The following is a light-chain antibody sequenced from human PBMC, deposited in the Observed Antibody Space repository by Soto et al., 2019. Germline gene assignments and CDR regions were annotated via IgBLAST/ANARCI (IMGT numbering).Light chain of an antibody. CDR3: QQYNSYGT. CDR1: QSISSW. J-gene: IGKJ1*01. V-gene: IGKV1-5*01. CDR2: DAS. Sequence: DIQMTQSTSTLSACVGDRVTITCRASQSISSWLAWYQQKPGKAPKLLIYDASSLESGVPSRFSGSGSGTEITLTISSLQPDDFATYYCQQYNSYGTFGQGTKVDI.